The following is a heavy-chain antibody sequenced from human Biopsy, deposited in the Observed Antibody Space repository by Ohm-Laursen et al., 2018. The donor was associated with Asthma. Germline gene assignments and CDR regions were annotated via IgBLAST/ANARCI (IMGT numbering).Heavy chain of an antibody. Sequence: GSLRLSCAASGFTFRAHAMSWVRQAPGKGLEWVASISSLSRYIYHATSLRGRFTISRDNAKRSLYLQMDSLRGDDTAVYYCSRDFTIGSGSPFHFWGRGTLVTVSS. V-gene: IGHV3-21*01. D-gene: IGHD3-10*01. CDR3: SRDFTIGSGSPFHF. J-gene: IGHJ4*02. CDR1: GFTFRAHA. CDR2: ISSLSRYI.